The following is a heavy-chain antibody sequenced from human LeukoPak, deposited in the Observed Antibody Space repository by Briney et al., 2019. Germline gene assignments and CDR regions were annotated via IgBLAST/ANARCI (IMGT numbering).Heavy chain of an antibody. Sequence: GGSLRLSCAASDFSFITYAMSWVRQAPGKGLEWVSTISGVGDATYYADSVKGRFTISRDNSKNTLYLQMNSLRAEDTAVYYCARDPYSGSYGNYYYYFMDVWGKGTTVTISS. V-gene: IGHV3-23*01. J-gene: IGHJ6*03. D-gene: IGHD1-26*01. CDR1: DFSFITYA. CDR2: ISGVGDAT. CDR3: ARDPYSGSYGNYYYYFMDV.